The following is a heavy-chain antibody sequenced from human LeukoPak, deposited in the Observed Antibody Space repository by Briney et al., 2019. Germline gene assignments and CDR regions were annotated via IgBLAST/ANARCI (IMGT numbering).Heavy chain of an antibody. CDR2: ISYDGSNK. J-gene: IGHJ4*02. D-gene: IGHD5-18*01. Sequence: GGSLRLSCAASGFTFNSYAMHWVRQAPGRGLEWVAVISYDGSNKYYADSVKGRFTISRDNSKNTLYLQMNSLRADDTAVYYCARGLVDTAMAPFGYWGQGTLVTVSS. CDR1: GFTFNSYA. V-gene: IGHV3-30-3*01. CDR3: ARGLVDTAMAPFGY.